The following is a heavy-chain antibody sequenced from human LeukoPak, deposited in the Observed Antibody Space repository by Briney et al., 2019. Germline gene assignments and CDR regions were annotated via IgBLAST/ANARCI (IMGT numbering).Heavy chain of an antibody. CDR1: GVSFSSYY. D-gene: IGHD1-26*01. CDR2: INHSGST. CDR3: ARGVGATTLPGYNWFDP. V-gene: IGHV4-34*01. Sequence: SETLSLTCAVYGVSFSSYYWSWIRQPPGKGLEWIGEINHSGSTNCNPSLKSRVTISVDTSKNQFSLKLSSVTAADTAVYYCARGVGATTLPGYNWFDPWGQGTLVTVSS. J-gene: IGHJ5*02.